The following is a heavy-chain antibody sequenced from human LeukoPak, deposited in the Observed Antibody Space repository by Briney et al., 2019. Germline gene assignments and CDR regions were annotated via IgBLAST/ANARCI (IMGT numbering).Heavy chain of an antibody. CDR3: ARDSRYYDFWSGYVDY. J-gene: IGHJ4*02. Sequence: SETLSLTCTVSGGSISFYYWTWIRQSAGKGLEWIGRIYTGGNTNYNPSLKSRATLSIDTSKNQISLMLTSVTAADTAVYYCARDSRYYDFWSGYVDYWGQGILVTVSS. D-gene: IGHD3-3*01. CDR2: IYTGGNT. V-gene: IGHV4-4*07. CDR1: GGSISFYY.